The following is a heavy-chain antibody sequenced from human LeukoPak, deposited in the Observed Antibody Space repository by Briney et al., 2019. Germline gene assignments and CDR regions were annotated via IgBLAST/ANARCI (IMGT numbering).Heavy chain of an antibody. J-gene: IGHJ3*02. CDR2: ISAYNGNT. D-gene: IGHD3-22*01. Sequence: AASVKVSCKASGYTFTSYGISWVRQAPGQGLEWMGWISAYNGNTNYAQKLQGRVTMTTDTSTSTAYMELRSLRSDDTAVYYCARYYYDSSGYSFAFDIWGQGTMVTVSS. V-gene: IGHV1-18*01. CDR3: ARYYYDSSGYSFAFDI. CDR1: GYTFTSYG.